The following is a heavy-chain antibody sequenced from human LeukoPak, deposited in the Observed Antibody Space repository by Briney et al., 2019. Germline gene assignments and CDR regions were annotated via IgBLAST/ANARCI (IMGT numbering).Heavy chain of an antibody. CDR1: GYTFNTFG. CDR2: IAVYNGDT. Sequence: RASVKVSCKASGYTFNTFGITWVRQAPGQGLEWLGWIAVYNGDTNYAQKFQGRVTMTRDTSISTAYMELSRLRSDDTAVYYCARDPGWYGDYDYWGQGTLVTVSS. CDR3: ARDPGWYGDYDY. J-gene: IGHJ4*02. V-gene: IGHV1-18*01. D-gene: IGHD4-17*01.